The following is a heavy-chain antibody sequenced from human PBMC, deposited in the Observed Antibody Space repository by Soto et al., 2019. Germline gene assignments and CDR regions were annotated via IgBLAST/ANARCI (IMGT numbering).Heavy chain of an antibody. CDR2: INAASST. CDR1: GFDASVNY. V-gene: IGHV3-66*01. J-gene: IGHJ6*02. CDR3: VRENYYYGMDV. Sequence: EVLLVESGGTLVQPGGSLRLSCAASGFDASVNYMTWVRQAPGKGLEWVSAINAASSTFYADSVKGRFTISRDNSKNTLDLQMDSLRVEDTAMYYCVRENYYYGMDVWGQGTAVTVSS.